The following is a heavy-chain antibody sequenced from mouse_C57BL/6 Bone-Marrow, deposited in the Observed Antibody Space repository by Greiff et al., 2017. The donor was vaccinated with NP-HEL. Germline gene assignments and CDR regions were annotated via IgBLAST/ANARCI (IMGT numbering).Heavy chain of an antibody. J-gene: IGHJ1*03. Sequence: EVQLLESGGGLVKPGGSLKLSCAASGFTFSDYGMAWVRQAPRKGPEWIAFISPLDYSTNYADTVTGRFTITRETATNTPYLELSSLRSEDTAVYYCARPHYGKEGNCYLDFWGTGTTVTVSS. D-gene: IGHD2-1*01. CDR3: ARPHYGKEGNCYLDF. CDR1: GFTFSDYG. CDR2: ISPLDYST. V-gene: IGHV5-15*01.